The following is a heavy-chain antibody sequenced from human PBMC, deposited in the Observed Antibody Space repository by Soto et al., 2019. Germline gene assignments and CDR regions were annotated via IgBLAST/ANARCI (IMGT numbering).Heavy chain of an antibody. J-gene: IGHJ1*01. CDR3: AHTSSFGWYANFQH. D-gene: IGHD6-19*01. Sequence: SGPTLVKPTQTLTLTCTFSGFSLSTSGVGVGWIRQPPGKALEWLALIYWDDDKRYSPALQSRLTITNDTSKNQVVLTMTNMDPVDTATYYCAHTSSFGWYANFQHWGQGTLVTVSS. CDR1: GFSLSTSGVG. V-gene: IGHV2-5*02. CDR2: IYWDDDK.